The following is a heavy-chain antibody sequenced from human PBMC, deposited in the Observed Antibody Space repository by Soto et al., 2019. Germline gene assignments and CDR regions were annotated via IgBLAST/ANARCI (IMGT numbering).Heavy chain of an antibody. CDR2: ISDDGDST. V-gene: IGHV3-23*01. CDR3: AKSLSTAVNYGLDV. D-gene: IGHD4-17*01. Sequence: PGGSLRLSGGASGFTFSDNAMTWVRQAPGKGLEWVSSISDDGDSTYYADSVKGRFAVSRNNSKNTLFLHMNSLGAEDTAVYYCAKSLSTAVNYGLDVWGQGTSVTVSS. CDR1: GFTFSDNA. J-gene: IGHJ6*02.